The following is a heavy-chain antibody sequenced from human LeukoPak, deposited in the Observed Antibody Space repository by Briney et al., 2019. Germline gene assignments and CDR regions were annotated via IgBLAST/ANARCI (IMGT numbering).Heavy chain of an antibody. CDR1: GFTFSSYS. Sequence: GGSLRLSCAASGFTFSSYSMNWVRQAPGKGLEWVSSISSSSSYIYYAGSVKGRFTISRENAKNSLYLQMNSLRAEDTAVYYCARESYSSSSADYWGQGTLVTVSS. J-gene: IGHJ4*02. CDR2: ISSSSSYI. D-gene: IGHD6-6*01. V-gene: IGHV3-21*01. CDR3: ARESYSSSSADY.